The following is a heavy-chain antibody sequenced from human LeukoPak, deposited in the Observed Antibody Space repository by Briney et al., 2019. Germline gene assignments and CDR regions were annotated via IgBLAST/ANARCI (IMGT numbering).Heavy chain of an antibody. CDR2: IRIKAYGGTT. CDR3: ARDFQVGATSDY. J-gene: IGHJ4*02. Sequence: GGSLRLSCTPSGFTFGDYAMSWVRQAPGKGLEWVGFIRIKAYGGTTEYAASVKGRFTISRDDSKTIAYLQMNSLRAEDTAVYYCARDFQVGATSDYWGQGTLVTVSS. CDR1: GFTFGDYA. D-gene: IGHD1-26*01. V-gene: IGHV3-49*04.